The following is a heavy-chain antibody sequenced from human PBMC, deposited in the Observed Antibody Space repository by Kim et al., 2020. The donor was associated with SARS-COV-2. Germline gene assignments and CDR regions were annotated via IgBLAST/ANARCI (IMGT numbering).Heavy chain of an antibody. CDR3: IRGSSKAIY. Sequence: GGSLRLSCTASGFTFADYAMTWFRQAPGKGLEWIGFLRANKYGGSTEYAASVKGRFTISRDDSKSIVYLQMNSLKTDDTAVYYCIRGSSKAIYWGQGILVTVS. D-gene: IGHD2-2*01. V-gene: IGHV3-49*03. CDR2: LRANKYGGST. CDR1: GFTFADYA. J-gene: IGHJ4*02.